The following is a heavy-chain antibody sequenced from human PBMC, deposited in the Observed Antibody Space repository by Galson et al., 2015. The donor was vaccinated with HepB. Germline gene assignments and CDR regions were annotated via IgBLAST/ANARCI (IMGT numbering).Heavy chain of an antibody. V-gene: IGHV3-30-3*01. D-gene: IGHD6-6*01. CDR1: GFTFRTYA. J-gene: IGHJ4*02. Sequence: SLRLSCAASGFTFRTYAMHWVRQAPGKGLEWVAIISYDGSNKYYADSVKGRFTIPRDNSKNTLSLQMSSLRTEDTAVYYRARDEIGSSSSAFDYWGQGTLVTVSS. CDR2: ISYDGSNK. CDR3: ARDEIGSSSSAFDY.